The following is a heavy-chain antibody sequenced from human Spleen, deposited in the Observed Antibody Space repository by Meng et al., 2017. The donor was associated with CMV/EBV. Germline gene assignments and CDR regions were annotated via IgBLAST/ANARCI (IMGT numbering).Heavy chain of an antibody. V-gene: IGHV3-30*01. CDR1: GFTLSSSA. Sequence: GGSLRLSCAASGFTLSSSALHWVRQAPGKGLEWVAVISYDGNNKYYADAVKGRFTISRDASKNTLYLQMNSLRAEDTAVYYCARDKTPGYGMDVWGQGTTVTVSS. J-gene: IGHJ6*02. CDR2: ISYDGNNK. CDR3: ARDKTPGYGMDV.